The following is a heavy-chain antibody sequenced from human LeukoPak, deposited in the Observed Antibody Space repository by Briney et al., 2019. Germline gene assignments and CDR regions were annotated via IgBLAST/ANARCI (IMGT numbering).Heavy chain of an antibody. V-gene: IGHV4-39*07. J-gene: IGHJ4*02. Sequence: PSETLSLTCTVSGGSISSSSYYWGWIRQPPGKGLEWIGSIYYSGSTYYNPSLKSRVTISVDTSKNQFSLKLSSVTAADTAVYYCAGGNRAAAGIYVLWGQGTLVTVSS. CDR3: AGGNRAAAGIYVL. CDR2: IYYSGST. D-gene: IGHD6-13*01. CDR1: GGSISSSSYY.